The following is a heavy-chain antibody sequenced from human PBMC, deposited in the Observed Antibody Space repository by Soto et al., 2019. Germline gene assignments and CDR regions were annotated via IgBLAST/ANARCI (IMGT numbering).Heavy chain of an antibody. CDR3: ARDLYAGDRSYFDY. CDR2: IWYDGSNN. CDR1: GFTFSSYG. D-gene: IGHD2-2*01. Sequence: QVQLVESGGGVVQPGRSLRLSCAASGFTFSSYGMHWVRQAPGKGLEWVAVIWYDGSNNYYADSVKGRFTISRDNSKNTLYLQMNSLRAEDTVVYYCARDLYAGDRSYFDYWCQGTLVTVSS. J-gene: IGHJ4*02. V-gene: IGHV3-33*01.